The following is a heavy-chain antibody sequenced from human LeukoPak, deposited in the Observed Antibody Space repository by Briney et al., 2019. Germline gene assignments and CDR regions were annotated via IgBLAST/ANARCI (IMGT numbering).Heavy chain of an antibody. V-gene: IGHV3-7*01. D-gene: IGHD2-15*01. CDR1: GFTFSSYW. CDR3: ARDWYCSGGSCYSNDAFDI. J-gene: IGHJ3*02. CDR2: IKQDGSEK. Sequence: GGSLRLSCAPSGFTFSSYWMSWVRQAPGKGLGWVANIKQDGSEKYYVDSVKGRFTIPRDNAKNSLYLQMNSLRAEDTAVYYCARDWYCSGGSCYSNDAFDIWGQGTMVTVSS.